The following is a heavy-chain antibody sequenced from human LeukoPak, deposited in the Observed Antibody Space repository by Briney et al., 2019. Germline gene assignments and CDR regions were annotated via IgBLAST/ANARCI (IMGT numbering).Heavy chain of an antibody. CDR3: ARGGPTVVTPASRFDP. Sequence: GASVKVSCKASGYTFTGYYMHWVRQAPGQGLEWMGWINPNSGGTNYAQRFQGRVTMTRDTSISTAYMELSRLRSDDTAVYYCARGGPTVVTPASRFDPWGQGTLVTVSS. J-gene: IGHJ5*02. V-gene: IGHV1-2*02. CDR1: GYTFTGYY. D-gene: IGHD4-23*01. CDR2: INPNSGGT.